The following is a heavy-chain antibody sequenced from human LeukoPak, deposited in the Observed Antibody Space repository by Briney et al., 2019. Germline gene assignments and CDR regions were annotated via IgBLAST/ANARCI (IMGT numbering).Heavy chain of an antibody. V-gene: IGHV4-59*12. CDR2: IYYSGTS. CDR1: GASSSSYY. Sequence: SETLSLTCTVSGASSSSYYWSWIRQPPGKGLEWIGYIYYSGTSTYSPSLKSRLVISLDTSKNQFSLRLSAVTAADTAVYYCARVLCPGGSCYHLVDSWGQGTLVTVSS. CDR3: ARVLCPGGSCYHLVDS. J-gene: IGHJ4*02. D-gene: IGHD2-15*01.